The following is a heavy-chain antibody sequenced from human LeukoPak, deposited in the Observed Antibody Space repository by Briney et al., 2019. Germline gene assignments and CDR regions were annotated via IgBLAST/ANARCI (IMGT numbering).Heavy chain of an antibody. D-gene: IGHD2-2*02. CDR1: GYTFTSYD. V-gene: IGHV1-8*03. J-gene: IGHJ4*02. Sequence: ASVKVSCKASGYTFTSYDMNWVRQATGQGLEWMRWMNPNSGNTGYAQKFQGRVTITRNTSISTAYMELSSLRSEDTAVYYCARGRRYCSSTSCYRLDYWGQGTLVTVSS. CDR3: ARGRRYCSSTSCYRLDY. CDR2: MNPNSGNT.